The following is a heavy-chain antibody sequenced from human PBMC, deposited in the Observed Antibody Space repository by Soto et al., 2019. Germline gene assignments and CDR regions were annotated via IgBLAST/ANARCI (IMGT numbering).Heavy chain of an antibody. D-gene: IGHD2-15*01. CDR3: THANLYCIDTYCSAWFDS. CDR1: GFSLSSTGVG. J-gene: IGHJ5*01. V-gene: IGHV2-5*02. CDR2: IYWDDDK. Sequence: QITLKESDPTLVKPPQPLTLTCTFSGFSLSSTGVGVGWIRQTAGKALEWLALIYWDDDKRYSPSLKSRLTIANVTSKNQVVLTMADMDPADTASYYGTHANLYCIDTYCSAWFDSWGQGTLVTVSS.